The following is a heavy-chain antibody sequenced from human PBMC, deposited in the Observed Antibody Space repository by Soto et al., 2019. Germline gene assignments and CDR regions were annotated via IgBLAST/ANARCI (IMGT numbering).Heavy chain of an antibody. Sequence: QLQLQESGSGLVKPSQTLSLTCTVSGGSINSGGYSWIWIRQPPGKGLEWIGYIYHTGNTFYNPSLQSLVTIPVDQSQIQFSLSLGSVTAADTAMYYCASVELPISTPLAYGMDVWGQGTMVTVSS. CDR1: GGSINSGGYS. J-gene: IGHJ6*02. CDR2: IYHTGNT. V-gene: IGHV4-30-2*01. D-gene: IGHD1-26*01. CDR3: ASVELPISTPLAYGMDV.